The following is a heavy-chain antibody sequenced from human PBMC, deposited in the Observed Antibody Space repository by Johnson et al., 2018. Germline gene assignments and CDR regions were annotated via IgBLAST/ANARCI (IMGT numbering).Heavy chain of an antibody. CDR1: GFTFSSYA. CDR2: IRGSSDST. D-gene: IGHD5-24*01. Sequence: VQLVQSGGGLVHPGGSLRLSCAASGFTFSSYAMSWVRQAPGKGLDWVSGIRGSSDSTYYADSMRGRFTISRDNSKHTLYLQMNTLRAEDTAVYYCARGGDGYKFYYYYYMDVWGKGTTVTVSS. V-gene: IGHV3-23*04. CDR3: ARGGDGYKFYYYYYMDV. J-gene: IGHJ6*03.